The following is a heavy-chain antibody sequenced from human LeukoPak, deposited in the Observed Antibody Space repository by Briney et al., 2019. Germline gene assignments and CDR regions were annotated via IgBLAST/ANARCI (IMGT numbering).Heavy chain of an antibody. J-gene: IGHJ4*02. CDR1: GFTFSSYW. CDR2: IKQDGSEK. D-gene: IGHD3-3*01. V-gene: IGHV3-7*01. Sequence: GGSLRLSCAASGFTFSSYWMSWVRQAPGKGLEWVANIKQDGSEKYYVDSVKGRFTISRDNAKNSLYLQMNSLRAEDTAVYYCARLGADVLRFLEWLLYVDYWGQGPLVTVSS. CDR3: ARLGADVLRFLEWLLYVDY.